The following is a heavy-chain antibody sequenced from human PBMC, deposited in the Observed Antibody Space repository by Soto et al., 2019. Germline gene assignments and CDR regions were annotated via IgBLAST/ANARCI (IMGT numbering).Heavy chain of an antibody. CDR3: ARRYCSGGSCYGALDY. J-gene: IGHJ4*02. CDR2: IKQDGSEK. CDR1: GFTFSSYW. Sequence: GGSLRLSCAASGFTFSSYWMSWVRQAPGKGLEWVANIKQDGSEKYYVDSVKGRFTISRDNAKNSLYLQMNSLRAEDTAVYYCARRYCSGGSCYGALDYWGQGTLVTVSS. V-gene: IGHV3-7*01. D-gene: IGHD2-15*01.